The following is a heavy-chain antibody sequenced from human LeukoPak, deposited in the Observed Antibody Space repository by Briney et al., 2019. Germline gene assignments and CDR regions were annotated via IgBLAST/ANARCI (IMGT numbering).Heavy chain of an antibody. D-gene: IGHD4-11*01. CDR3: ASRYDYSNYIDY. CDR1: GGSISSGGYR. Sequence: PSETLSLTCAVSGGSISSGGYRWTWIRQYPGKGLEWIGYINYSGSTYYNPSLKSRVTISVDTSKNQFSLKLSSVTAADTAVYYCASRYDYSNYIDYWGQGTLVTVSS. J-gene: IGHJ4*02. CDR2: INYSGST. V-gene: IGHV4-30-2*03.